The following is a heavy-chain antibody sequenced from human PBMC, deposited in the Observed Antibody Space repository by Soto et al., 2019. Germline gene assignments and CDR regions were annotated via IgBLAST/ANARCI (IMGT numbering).Heavy chain of an antibody. CDR2: IVGSGTST. J-gene: IGHJ4*02. D-gene: IGHD3-16*01. Sequence: EVQLLESGGGLVQPGGSLRLSCAASGFTFSSYAMSWVRQAPGKGLEWVSTIVGSGTSTYYADSVKGRFTISRDNSKNTLYLKMNSLRAEDTAVYFCAEVDGDYHDAHGHSEYWGQGTLVTVSS. V-gene: IGHV3-23*01. CDR1: GFTFSSYA. CDR3: AEVDGDYHDAHGHSEY.